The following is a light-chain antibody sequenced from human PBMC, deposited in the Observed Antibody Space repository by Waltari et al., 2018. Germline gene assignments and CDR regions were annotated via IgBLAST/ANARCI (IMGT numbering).Light chain of an antibody. Sequence: DIQMTQSPSSLSASVGDSVTITCRASQSISNYLNWYQQKPGKAPKLLIYAASSLQTGVPSRFSGSGSETDFSLTIFRLEPEDFAVYYCQQYGNSPWTFGQGTKVEIK. CDR1: QSISNY. CDR2: AAS. V-gene: IGKV1-39*01. CDR3: QQYGNSPWT. J-gene: IGKJ1*01.